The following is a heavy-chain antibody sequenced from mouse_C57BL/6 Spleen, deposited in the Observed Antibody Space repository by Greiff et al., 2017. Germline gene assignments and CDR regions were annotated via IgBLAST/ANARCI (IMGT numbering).Heavy chain of an antibody. CDR3: ARDRANWDLYFDY. Sequence: DVQLQESGGGLVKPGGSLKLSCAASGFTFSSYAMSWVRQTPEKGLEWVATISDGGSYTYYPDNVKGRFTISRDNAENNLYLQMSHLKSEDTAMYYCARDRANWDLYFDYWGQGTTLTVSS. D-gene: IGHD4-1*01. CDR1: GFTFSSYA. J-gene: IGHJ2*01. V-gene: IGHV5-4*01. CDR2: ISDGGSYT.